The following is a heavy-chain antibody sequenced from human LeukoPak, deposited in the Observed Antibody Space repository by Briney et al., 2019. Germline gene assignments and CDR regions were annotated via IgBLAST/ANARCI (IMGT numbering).Heavy chain of an antibody. J-gene: IGHJ4*02. CDR1: GGSISSYY. V-gene: IGHV4-4*07. Sequence: SETLSLTYTVSGGSISSYYWSWIRQPAGKGLEWIGRIYTSGSTNYNPSLKSRVTMSVDTSKNQFSLKLSSVTAADTAVYYCARGMYYYDSSGYYRFDYWGQGTLVTVSS. CDR3: ARGMYYYDSSGYYRFDY. D-gene: IGHD3-22*01. CDR2: IYTSGST.